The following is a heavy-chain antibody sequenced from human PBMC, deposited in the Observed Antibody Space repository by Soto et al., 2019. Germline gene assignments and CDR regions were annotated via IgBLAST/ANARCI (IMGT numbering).Heavy chain of an antibody. CDR2: IYFNGNT. CDR3: ARQGSY. V-gene: IGHV4-39*01. J-gene: IGHJ4*02. Sequence: QLQLQESGPGLVKPSETLSLTCNVSGVSISDISYYWGWIRQPPGKGLEWIGTIYFNGNTFYNPSLKSRLTISVDTSKNQISLRLTSVTAADTAVYYCARQGSYWGQGTLVAVSS. CDR1: GVSISDISYY.